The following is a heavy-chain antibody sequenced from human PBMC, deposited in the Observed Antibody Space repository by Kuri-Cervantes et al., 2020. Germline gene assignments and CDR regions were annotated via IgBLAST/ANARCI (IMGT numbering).Heavy chain of an antibody. V-gene: IGHV3-33*05. CDR3: ARGYSSSWYSFEGASAGLLFDY. Sequence: GESLKISCAASGFTFSTYGMHWVRQAPGKGLEWVALILYDGSDKYYTDSVKGRFTISRDNSKNTLYLQMSSLRAEDTAVYYCARGYSSSWYSFEGASAGLLFDYWGQGTLVTVSS. CDR1: GFTFSTYG. D-gene: IGHD6-13*01. J-gene: IGHJ4*02. CDR2: ILYDGSDK.